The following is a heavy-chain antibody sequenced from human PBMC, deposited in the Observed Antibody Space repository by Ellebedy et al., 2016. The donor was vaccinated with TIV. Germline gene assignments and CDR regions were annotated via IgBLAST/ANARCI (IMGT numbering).Heavy chain of an antibody. CDR3: ARDLDDSSGYYYPMIDY. Sequence: GESLKISCAASGFTFSSYWMHWVRQAPGKGLVWVSRINSDGSSTSYADSVKGRFTISRDNSNNTLYLHMNSLRAEDTAVYYCARDLDDSSGYYYPMIDYWGQGTLVTVSS. V-gene: IGHV3-74*01. CDR1: GFTFSSYW. J-gene: IGHJ4*02. CDR2: INSDGSST. D-gene: IGHD3-22*01.